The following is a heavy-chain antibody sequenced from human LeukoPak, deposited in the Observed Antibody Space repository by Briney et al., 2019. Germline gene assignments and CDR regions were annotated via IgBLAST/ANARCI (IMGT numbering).Heavy chain of an antibody. CDR1: GGSISSYY. Sequence: SETLSLTCTLSGGSISSYYWSWIRQPAGKGLEWIGRIYTSGSTNYNPSLKCRVTMSVDTSKNQFSLKLSSVTAANTAVYYCARDQDILTGNDAFDIWGQGTMVTVSS. CDR3: ARDQDILTGNDAFDI. J-gene: IGHJ3*02. D-gene: IGHD3-9*01. V-gene: IGHV4-4*07. CDR2: IYTSGST.